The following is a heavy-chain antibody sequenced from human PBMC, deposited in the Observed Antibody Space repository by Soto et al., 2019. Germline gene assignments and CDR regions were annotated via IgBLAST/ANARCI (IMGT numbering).Heavy chain of an antibody. J-gene: IGHJ6*02. CDR3: ARDLWGYCGTDCYPLDV. V-gene: IGHV4-59*01. Sequence: SETLSLTCTVSGGSISGYYWSWIRQPPGKGLEWIGYMYKTGSTVYNPSFKSRVTISVDTSKNQFSLKLNSVTAADTAVYYCARDLWGYCGTDCYPLDVWGQGTKVTVSS. D-gene: IGHD2-21*02. CDR2: MYKTGST. CDR1: GGSISGYY.